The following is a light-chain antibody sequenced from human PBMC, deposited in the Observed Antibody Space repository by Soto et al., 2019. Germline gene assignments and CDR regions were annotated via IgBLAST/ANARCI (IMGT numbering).Light chain of an antibody. CDR3: QQRSNWPLT. CDR2: DAS. Sequence: EIVLTQSPATLSLSPGERATLSCRASQSVSSFLAWYQQKPGQAPRLLIYDASNRATGIPARFSGSGSETDCTLTISSLEPEDFAVYSCQQRSNWPLTFGGGSKVEIK. CDR1: QSVSSF. V-gene: IGKV3-11*01. J-gene: IGKJ4*01.